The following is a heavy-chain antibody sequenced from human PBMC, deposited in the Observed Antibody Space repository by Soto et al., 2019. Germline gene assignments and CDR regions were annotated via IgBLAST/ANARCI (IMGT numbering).Heavy chain of an antibody. D-gene: IGHD4-17*01. CDR1: GFTFTTFG. J-gene: IGHJ6*02. V-gene: IGHV3-30*18. Sequence: QVQLVESGGGVVQPGGSLRLSCTASGFTFTTFGIHWVRQAPGKGLEWVALISYDGHTKYYSDSVKGRFTISRDNYKNTLSLQMNSLRAEDTAVYYCAKDLQVYGDYNYYSYGMDVWGQGTTVSVSS. CDR2: ISYDGHTK. CDR3: AKDLQVYGDYNYYSYGMDV.